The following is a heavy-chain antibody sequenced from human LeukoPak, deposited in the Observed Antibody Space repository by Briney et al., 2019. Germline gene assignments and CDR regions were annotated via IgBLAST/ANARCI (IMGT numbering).Heavy chain of an antibody. D-gene: IGHD6-13*01. V-gene: IGHV1-69*01. CDR2: IIPIFGTA. Sequence: SVKVSCKASGGTFRSYAISWVRQAPGQGLEWMGGIIPIFGTANYAQKFQGRVTITADESTSTAYMELSSLKASGTAMYYCARGPAGSSWYLDYWGQGTLVTVSS. CDR3: ARGPAGSSWYLDY. J-gene: IGHJ4*02. CDR1: GGTFRSYA.